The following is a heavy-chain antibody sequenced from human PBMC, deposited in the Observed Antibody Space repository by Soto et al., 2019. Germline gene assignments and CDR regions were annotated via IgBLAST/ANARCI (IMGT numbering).Heavy chain of an antibody. V-gene: IGHV2-5*02. CDR1: GFSLSTTRVG. CDR2: IYWDDDK. Sequence: QITLKESGPTLVKPTQTLTLTCSFSGFSLSTTRVGVGWIRQPPGEALEWLALIYWDDDKRYSPSLKTRLTIXXXSXQNRVVLTMSDMDPVDTATYYCAHIFVDGLGYYFDYWGQGTLVTVSS. CDR3: AHIFVDGLGYYFDY. J-gene: IGHJ4*02. D-gene: IGHD3-10*01.